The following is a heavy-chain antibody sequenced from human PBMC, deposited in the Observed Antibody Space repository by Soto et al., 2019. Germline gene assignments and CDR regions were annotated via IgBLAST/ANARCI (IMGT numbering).Heavy chain of an antibody. D-gene: IGHD1-26*01. V-gene: IGHV4-59*01. Sequence: SETLSLTCTVSGGSISSYYWSWIRQPPGTGLEWIGYIYYSGSTNYNPSLKSRVTISVDTSKNQFSLKLSSVTAADTAVYYCARATRGSYSNWGQGTLVTVSS. CDR3: ARATRGSYSN. CDR1: GGSISSYY. CDR2: IYYSGST. J-gene: IGHJ4*02.